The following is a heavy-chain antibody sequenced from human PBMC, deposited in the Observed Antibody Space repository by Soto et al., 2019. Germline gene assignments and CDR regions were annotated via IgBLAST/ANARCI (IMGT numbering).Heavy chain of an antibody. J-gene: IGHJ4*02. CDR2: IYPGDSDT. CDR3: SRRGKLLLNHYDLRSGYPYYFDY. Sequence: GASLKISYKGSGYSFTSYWVGWGRQTGGKGLEWVGIIYPGDSDTRYSPSFQGHATISADKSISTAYLQWSSLNASDTAMYYCSRRGKLLLNHYDLRSGYPYYFDYWGQGTLVTVSS. CDR1: GYSFTSYW. V-gene: IGHV5-51*01. D-gene: IGHD3-3*01.